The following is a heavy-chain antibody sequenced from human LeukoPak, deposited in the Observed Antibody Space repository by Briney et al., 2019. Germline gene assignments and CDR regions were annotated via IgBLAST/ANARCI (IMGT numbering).Heavy chain of an antibody. CDR2: IYYSGST. CDR1: GFTFSSYA. Sequence: GSLRLSCAASGFTFSSYAMSWIRQPPGKGLEWIGSIYYSGSTYYNPSLKSRVTISVDTSKDQFSLKLSPVTAADTAVYYCARLVDRPTERFDVWGRGALVTVSS. V-gene: IGHV4-38-2*01. D-gene: IGHD1-1*01. J-gene: IGHJ5*02. CDR3: ARLVDRPTERFDV.